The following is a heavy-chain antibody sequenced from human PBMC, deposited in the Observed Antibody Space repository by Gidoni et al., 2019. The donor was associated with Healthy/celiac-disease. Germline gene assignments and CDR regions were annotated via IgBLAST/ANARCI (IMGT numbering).Heavy chain of an antibody. V-gene: IGHV3-21*01. D-gene: IGHD6-6*01. J-gene: IGHJ4*02. CDR3: ARDLSIAEGPGFFDY. Sequence: EVQLVESGGGLVKPGGSLRLSCAASGFTFSSYSMNWVRQAPGKGLEWVSSISSSSSYIYYADSVKGRFTISRDNAKNSLYLQMNSLRAEDTAVYYCARDLSIAEGPGFFDYWGQGTLVTVSS. CDR1: GFTFSSYS. CDR2: ISSSSSYI.